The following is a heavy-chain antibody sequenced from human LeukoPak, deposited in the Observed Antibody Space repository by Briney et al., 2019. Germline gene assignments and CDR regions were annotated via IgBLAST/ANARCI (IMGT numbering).Heavy chain of an antibody. D-gene: IGHD3-3*01. V-gene: IGHV4-59*01. CDR2: IYYSGST. Sequence: SETLSLTCTVSGGSISSYYWSWIRQPPGEGLEWIGYIYYSGSTNYNPSLKSRVTISVDTSKNQFSLKLSSVTAADTAVYYCARDRGWSGYYSDWGQGTLVTVSS. J-gene: IGHJ4*02. CDR3: ARDRGWSGYYSD. CDR1: GGSISSYY.